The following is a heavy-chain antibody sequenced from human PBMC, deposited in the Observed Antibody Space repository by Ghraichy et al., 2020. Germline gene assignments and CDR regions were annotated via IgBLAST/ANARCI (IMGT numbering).Heavy chain of an antibody. Sequence: GGSLRLSCAASGFTFSGYNMNWVRQAPGKGLERVSYISGSSSTTYYADSVKGRFSISRDNAKNSLYLQMNSLRDEDTAVYYCARIRGYSYGDDAFDIWGQGTTVTVSS. CDR2: ISGSSSTT. CDR3: ARIRGYSYGDDAFDI. D-gene: IGHD5-18*01. J-gene: IGHJ3*02. CDR1: GFTFSGYN. V-gene: IGHV3-48*02.